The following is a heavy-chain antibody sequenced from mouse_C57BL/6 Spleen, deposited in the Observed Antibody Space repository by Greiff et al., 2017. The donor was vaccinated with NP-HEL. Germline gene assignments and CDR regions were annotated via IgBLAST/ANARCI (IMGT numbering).Heavy chain of an antibody. V-gene: IGHV1-52*01. D-gene: IGHD1-1*01. CDR3: ASIYYYGRNYFDY. CDR2: IDPSDSET. CDR1: GYTFTSYW. Sequence: QVQLQQPGAELVMPGASVKLSCKASGYTFTSYWMHWVKQRPGQGLEWIGNIDPSDSETHYNQKFKDKATLTVDKSSSTAYMQLSSLTSEDSAVYYCASIYYYGRNYFDYWGQGTTLTVSS. J-gene: IGHJ2*01.